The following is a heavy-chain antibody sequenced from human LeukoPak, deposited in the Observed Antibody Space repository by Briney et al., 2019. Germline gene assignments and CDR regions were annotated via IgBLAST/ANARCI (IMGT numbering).Heavy chain of an antibody. J-gene: IGHJ4*02. CDR3: ARDEEVEAAALGGVY. V-gene: IGHV1-69*04. CDR1: GGTFSSYA. CDR2: IIPILGIA. Sequence: SVKVSCKASGGTFSSYAISWVRQAPGQGLEWMGRIIPILGIANYAQKFQGRVTITADKSTSTAYMELSSLRSEDTAVYYCARDEEVEAAALGGVYWGQGTLVTVSS. D-gene: IGHD6-13*01.